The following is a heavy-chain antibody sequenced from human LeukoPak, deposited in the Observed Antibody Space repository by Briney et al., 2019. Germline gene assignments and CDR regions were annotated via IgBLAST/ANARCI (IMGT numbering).Heavy chain of an antibody. D-gene: IGHD3-9*01. V-gene: IGHV4-34*01. CDR1: GGSFSGYY. CDR2: INHSGST. CDR3: ARVITSYYDILTGYRNAFDI. Sequence: PSETLSLTCAVYGGSFSGYYWSWIRQPPGKGLEWIGEINHSGSTNYNPSLKSRVTISVDTSKNQFSLKLSSVTAADTAVYYCARVITSYYDILTGYRNAFDIWGQGTMVTVSS. J-gene: IGHJ3*02.